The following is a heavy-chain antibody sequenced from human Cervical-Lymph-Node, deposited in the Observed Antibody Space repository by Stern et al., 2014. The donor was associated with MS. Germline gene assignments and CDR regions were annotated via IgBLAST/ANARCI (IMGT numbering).Heavy chain of an antibody. CDR3: ARFTTGSYYYFDL. J-gene: IGHJ2*01. V-gene: IGHV5-51*01. D-gene: IGHD3-22*01. Sequence: EDQLVESGAEMKKPGESLKISCKGSGYSFSSYWIGWVRQMPGTGLAWMGSIYPGDSDPRYSPSFQGQVTISAEKSIRTAYLQWGSLRASDTAMYYCARFTTGSYYYFDLWGRGTLVTVSS. CDR1: GYSFSSYW. CDR2: IYPGDSDP.